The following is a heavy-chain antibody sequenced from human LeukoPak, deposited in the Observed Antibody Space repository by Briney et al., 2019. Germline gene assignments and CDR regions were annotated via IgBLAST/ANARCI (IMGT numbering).Heavy chain of an antibody. J-gene: IGHJ3*02. V-gene: IGHV1-69*04. D-gene: IGHD3-10*01. CDR2: IIPILGIA. Sequence: GASVKVSCKASGGTFSSYAISWVRQAPGQGLEWMGRIIPILGIANYAQKFQGRVTITADKSTSTAYMELSSLRSEDTAVYYCARGGGEGTDASDIWGQGTMVTVSS. CDR1: GGTFSSYA. CDR3: ARGGGEGTDASDI.